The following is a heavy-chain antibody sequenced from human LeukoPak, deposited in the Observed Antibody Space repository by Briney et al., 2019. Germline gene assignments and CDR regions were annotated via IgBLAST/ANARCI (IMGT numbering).Heavy chain of an antibody. Sequence: ASVKVSCKASGYTFTSYAMHWVRQAPGQRLEWMGWINTGNGNTKYSQKFQGRVTITRDTSASTAYMELSSLRSEDTAVYYCARGGGDGAPDAFDIWGQGTMVTVSS. D-gene: IGHD4-17*01. J-gene: IGHJ3*02. V-gene: IGHV1-3*04. CDR2: INTGNGNT. CDR3: ARGGGDGAPDAFDI. CDR1: GYTFTSYA.